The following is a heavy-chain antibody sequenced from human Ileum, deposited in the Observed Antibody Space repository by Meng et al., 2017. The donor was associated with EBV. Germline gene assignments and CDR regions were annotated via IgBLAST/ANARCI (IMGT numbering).Heavy chain of an antibody. J-gene: IGHJ4*02. CDR2: ICYTDYT. CDR1: GGSISSSNYC. D-gene: IGHD4-17*01. Sequence: QESGPGLVTPSETLSLTCSVSGGSISSSNYCWGWIRQPPGKGLEWIQSICYTDYTYYNPSLKSRVTISADKSKNQFSLRLNSLTAADTAVYYCAMGPDYAKTGYWGQGTLVTVSS. CDR3: AMGPDYAKTGY. V-gene: IGHV4-39*01.